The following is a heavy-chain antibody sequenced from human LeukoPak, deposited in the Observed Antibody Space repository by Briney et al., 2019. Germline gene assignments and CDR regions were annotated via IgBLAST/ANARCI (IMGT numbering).Heavy chain of an antibody. Sequence: ASVKVSCKASGGTFSSYAISWVRQAPGQGLEWMGGIIPIFGTANYAQKFQGRVTITADESTSTAYMELSNLRSEDTAVYYCARADYYGSGSRYYYYYYMDVWGKGTTVTISS. CDR3: ARADYYGSGSRYYYYYYMDV. V-gene: IGHV1-69*13. CDR1: GGTFSSYA. J-gene: IGHJ6*03. D-gene: IGHD3-10*01. CDR2: IIPIFGTA.